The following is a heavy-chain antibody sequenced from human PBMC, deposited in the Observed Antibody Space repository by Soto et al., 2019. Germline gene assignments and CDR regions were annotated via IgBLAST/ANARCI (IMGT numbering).Heavy chain of an antibody. D-gene: IGHD2-15*01. Sequence: PGGSLRLSCAASGFTFSSYAMSWVRQAPGKGLEWVSAISGSGGSTYYADSVKGRFTISRDNSKNTLYLQINSLRAEDTAVYYCAKVKYCSGGSCYFVDYWGQGTLVTVS. V-gene: IGHV3-23*01. CDR3: AKVKYCSGGSCYFVDY. CDR1: GFTFSSYA. J-gene: IGHJ4*02. CDR2: ISGSGGST.